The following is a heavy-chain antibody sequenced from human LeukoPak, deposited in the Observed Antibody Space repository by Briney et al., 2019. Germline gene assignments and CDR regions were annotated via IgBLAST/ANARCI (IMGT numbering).Heavy chain of an antibody. CDR1: GFTLSSYS. Sequence: GGSLRLSCAASGFTLSSYSMKWVRQAPGKGLEWVSFISSSSSYIYYADSVKGRFTISRDNAKNSLYLQMSSLRVEDTAVYYCTRGTVITPGDYWGQGTLVTVSS. CDR3: TRGTVITPGDY. CDR2: ISSSSSYI. V-gene: IGHV3-21*01. J-gene: IGHJ4*02. D-gene: IGHD4-23*01.